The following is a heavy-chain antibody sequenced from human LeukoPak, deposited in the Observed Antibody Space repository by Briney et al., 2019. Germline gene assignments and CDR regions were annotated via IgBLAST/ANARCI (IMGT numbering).Heavy chain of an antibody. CDR3: ARAIRDIVVVPVPRDNAFDI. CDR2: INHSGST. Sequence: SETLSLTCAVYGGXFSGYYWSWIRQPPGKGLEWIGEINHSGSTNYNPSLKSRVTISVDTSKNQFSLKLSSVTAADTAVYYCARAIRDIVVVPVPRDNAFDIWGQGTMVTVSS. V-gene: IGHV4-34*01. J-gene: IGHJ3*02. CDR1: GGXFSGYY. D-gene: IGHD2-2*01.